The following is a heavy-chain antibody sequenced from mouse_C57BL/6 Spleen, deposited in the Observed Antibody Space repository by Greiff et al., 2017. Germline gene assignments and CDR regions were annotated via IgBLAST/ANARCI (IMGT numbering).Heavy chain of an antibody. J-gene: IGHJ1*03. D-gene: IGHD1-1*01. CDR2: ISYDGSN. CDR3: ARDRGSNGWYFDV. CDR1: GYSITSGYY. Sequence: EVKLEESGPGLVKPSQSLSLTCSVTGYSITSGYYWNWIRQFPGNKLEWMGYISYDGSNNYNPSLKNRISITRDTSKNQFFLKLNSVTTEDTATYYCARDRGSNGWYFDVWGTGTTVTVSS. V-gene: IGHV3-6*01.